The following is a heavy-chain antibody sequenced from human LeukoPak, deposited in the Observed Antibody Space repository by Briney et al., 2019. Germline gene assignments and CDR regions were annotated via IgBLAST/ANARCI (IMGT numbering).Heavy chain of an antibody. Sequence: ASVKVSFKASGYTFTSYGISWVRQAPGQGLEWMGWISAYNGNTNYAQKLQGRVTMTTDTSTSTAYMELRSLRSDDTAVYYCARFATRYDFWSGYYTYRTPFDYWGQGTLVTVSS. J-gene: IGHJ4*02. CDR3: ARFATRYDFWSGYYTYRTPFDY. CDR2: ISAYNGNT. D-gene: IGHD3-3*01. V-gene: IGHV1-18*01. CDR1: GYTFTSYG.